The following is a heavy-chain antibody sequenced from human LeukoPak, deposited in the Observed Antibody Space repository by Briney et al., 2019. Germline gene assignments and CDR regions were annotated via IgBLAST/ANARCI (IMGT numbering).Heavy chain of an antibody. CDR3: ARVEASGYDYGAFDY. D-gene: IGHD5-12*01. CDR1: GFTFNRYW. J-gene: IGHJ4*02. CDR2: IKQDGSAK. Sequence: GGSLRLSCAASGFTFNRYWMSWVRQAPGKELQWVANIKQDGSAKYYVDSVKGRFTISRDNAKNSLYLQMNSLRAEDAAVYYCARVEASGYDYGAFDYWGQGTLVTVSS. V-gene: IGHV3-7*01.